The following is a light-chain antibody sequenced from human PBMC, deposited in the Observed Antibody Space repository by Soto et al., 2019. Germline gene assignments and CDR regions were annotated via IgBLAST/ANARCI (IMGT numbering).Light chain of an antibody. J-gene: IGKJ1*01. V-gene: IGKV4-1*01. Sequence: DIVMTQSPDSLAVSLGERATINCKSSQSVLHSPNNKNYLAWYQQKPGQPPKLLIYWASTRESGVPDRFSGSGSGTDFTLTISSLQAEDVAVYYCPQYYSIPWTVGQGTKVDTK. CDR2: WAS. CDR1: QSVLHSPNNKNY. CDR3: PQYYSIPWT.